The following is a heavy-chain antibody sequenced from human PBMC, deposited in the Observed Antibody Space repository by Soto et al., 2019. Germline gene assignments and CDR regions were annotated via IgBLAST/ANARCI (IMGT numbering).Heavy chain of an antibody. D-gene: IGHD6-19*01. CDR1: GGSFSGYY. J-gene: IGHJ2*01. CDR3: ARVGGYRSFIAVAGSPRRNWYFDL. CDR2: INHSGST. Sequence: SETLSLTCAVYGGSFSGYYWSWIRQPPGKGLEWIGEINHSGSTNYNPSLKSRVTISVDTSKNQFSLKLSSVTAADTAVYYCARVGGYRSFIAVAGSPRRNWYFDLWGRGTLVTVSS. V-gene: IGHV4-34*01.